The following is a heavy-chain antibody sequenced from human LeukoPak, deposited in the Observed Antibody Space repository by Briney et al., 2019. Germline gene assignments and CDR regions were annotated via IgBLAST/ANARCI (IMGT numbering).Heavy chain of an antibody. Sequence: SETLSLTCAVYGGSFSGYYWSWIRQPPGKGLEWIGEINHSGSTNYNPSLKSRVTISVDTSKNQFSLKLSSVTAADTAVYYCARAYSSSSRRYYYYYMDVWGKGTTVTVSS. CDR3: ARAYSSSSRRYYYYYMDV. D-gene: IGHD6-6*01. CDR1: GGSFSGYY. J-gene: IGHJ6*03. CDR2: INHSGST. V-gene: IGHV4-34*01.